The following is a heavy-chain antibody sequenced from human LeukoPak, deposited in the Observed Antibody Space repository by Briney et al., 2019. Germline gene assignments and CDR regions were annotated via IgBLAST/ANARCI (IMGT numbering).Heavy chain of an antibody. CDR3: TRGPLHYSYYYDSSGYSDFDY. D-gene: IGHD3-22*01. V-gene: IGHV3-15*01. Sequence: GGSLRLSCAASGFTFSNAWMSWVRQAPGKGLEWVGRIKSKTDGGTTEYAASVKGRFTISRDDSKSIAYLQMNSLKTEDTAVYYCTRGPLHYSYYYDSSGYSDFDYWGQGTLVTVSS. J-gene: IGHJ4*02. CDR1: GFTFSNAW. CDR2: IKSKTDGGTT.